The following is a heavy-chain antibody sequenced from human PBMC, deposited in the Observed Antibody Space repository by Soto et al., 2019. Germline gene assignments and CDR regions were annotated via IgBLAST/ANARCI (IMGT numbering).Heavy chain of an antibody. CDR3: AITAMINRDSSTSFDD. CDR1: GLTFSNVC. Sequence: XGALRVSCAASGLTFSNVCMTWVRQAPGKGLEWVGLIKSKSDGETADVAAPVKARFTISRDDSKNTVFLEMNSLKSEDTALYYCAITAMINRDSSTSFDDWGRGTQVTVSS. D-gene: IGHD5-18*01. CDR2: IKSKSDGETA. V-gene: IGHV3-15*01. J-gene: IGHJ4*02.